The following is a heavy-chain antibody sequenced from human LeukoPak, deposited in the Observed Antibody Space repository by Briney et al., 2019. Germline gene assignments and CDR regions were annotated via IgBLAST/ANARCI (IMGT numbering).Heavy chain of an antibody. J-gene: IGHJ4*02. Sequence: ASVKVSCKASGYTFTGYYMHWVRQAPGQGLEWMGWMNPNSGNTGYAQKFQGRVTMTRNTSIGTAYMELSSLRSEDTAVYYCARGPSGFGDYWGQGTLVTVSS. CDR3: ARGPSGFGDY. V-gene: IGHV1-8*02. CDR2: MNPNSGNT. D-gene: IGHD3-10*01. CDR1: GYTFTGYY.